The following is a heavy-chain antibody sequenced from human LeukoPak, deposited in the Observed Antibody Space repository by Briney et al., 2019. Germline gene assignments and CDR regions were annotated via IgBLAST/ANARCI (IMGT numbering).Heavy chain of an antibody. CDR3: ARCGGVTIFGVVIRVGWFDP. CDR1: GGSFSGYY. CDR2: INHSGST. V-gene: IGHV4-34*01. D-gene: IGHD3-3*01. J-gene: IGHJ5*02. Sequence: SETLSLTCAVYGGSFSGYYWSWIRQPPGKGLEWIGEINHSGSTNYNPSLKSRVTISVDTSKNQLFLKLSSVTAADTAVYYCARCGGVTIFGVVIRVGWFDPWGQGTLVTVSS.